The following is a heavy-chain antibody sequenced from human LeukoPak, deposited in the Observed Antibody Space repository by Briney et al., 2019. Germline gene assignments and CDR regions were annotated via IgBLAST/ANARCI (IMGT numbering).Heavy chain of an antibody. CDR1: GFTFSSYG. D-gene: IGHD3-10*01. Sequence: PGGSLRLSCAASGFTFSSYGMPWVRQAPGKGLEWVAVISYDGSNKYYADSVKGRFTISRDNSKNTLYLQMNSLRAEDTAVYYCARGQASSGPAYYYYYGMDVWGQGTTVTVSS. J-gene: IGHJ6*02. CDR2: ISYDGSNK. CDR3: ARGQASSGPAYYYYYGMDV. V-gene: IGHV3-30*03.